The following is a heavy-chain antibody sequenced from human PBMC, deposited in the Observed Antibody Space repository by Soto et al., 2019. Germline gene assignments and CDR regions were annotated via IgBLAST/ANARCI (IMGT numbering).Heavy chain of an antibody. CDR3: ARVVVVPAADYYYYGMDV. D-gene: IGHD2-2*01. Sequence: VKVSCKASGYTFTSYGISWVRQAPGQGLEWMGWISAYNGNTNYAQKLQGRVTMTTDTSTSTAYMELRSLRSDDTAVYYCARVVVVPAADYYYYGMDVWGQGTTVTVSS. J-gene: IGHJ6*02. CDR1: GYTFTSYG. CDR2: ISAYNGNT. V-gene: IGHV1-18*04.